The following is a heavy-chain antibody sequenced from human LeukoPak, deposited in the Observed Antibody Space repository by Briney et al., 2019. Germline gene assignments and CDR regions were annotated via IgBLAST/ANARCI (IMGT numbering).Heavy chain of an antibody. CDR3: ARAYGDSAFDY. J-gene: IGHJ4*02. D-gene: IGHD4-17*01. V-gene: IGHV4-59*01. CDR2: IYYSGST. CDR1: GGSISSYY. Sequence: PSETLSLTCTVSGGSISSYYWSWIRQPPGKGLEWIGYIYYSGSTNYNPSLKSRVTISVDTSKNQFSLKLSSVTAADTAVYYCARAYGDSAFDYWGQGTLVTVSS.